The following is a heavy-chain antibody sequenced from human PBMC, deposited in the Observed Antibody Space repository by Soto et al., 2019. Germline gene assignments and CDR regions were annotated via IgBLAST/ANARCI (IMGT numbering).Heavy chain of an antibody. D-gene: IGHD2-15*01. Sequence: PGGSLRLSCAASGFTFSSYSMNWVRQAPGKGLEWVSYISSSSTIYYADSVKGQFTISRDNAKNSLYLQMNSLRDEDTAVYYCARDMGSRFCYYGMDVWGQGTTVTVSS. CDR2: ISSSSTI. V-gene: IGHV3-48*02. CDR3: ARDMGSRFCYYGMDV. CDR1: GFTFSSYS. J-gene: IGHJ6*02.